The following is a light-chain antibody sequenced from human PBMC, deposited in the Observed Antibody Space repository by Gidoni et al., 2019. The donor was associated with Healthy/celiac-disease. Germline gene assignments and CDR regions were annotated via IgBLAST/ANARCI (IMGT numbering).Light chain of an antibody. V-gene: IGKV3-11*01. J-gene: IGKJ5*01. CDR3: QQRSNWPPSIT. CDR1: QSVSSY. Sequence: EIVFTQSTATLSLSPGERATLSCRASQSVSSYLDWYQQTPGQAPSLLIYDASNRATGIPARFSGSGSGTDFTLTISSLEPEDFAVYYCQQRSNWPPSITFGQGTRLEIK. CDR2: DAS.